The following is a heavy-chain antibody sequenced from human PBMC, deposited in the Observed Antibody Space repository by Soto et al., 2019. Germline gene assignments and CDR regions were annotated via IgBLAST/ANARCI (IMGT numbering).Heavy chain of an antibody. CDR1: GGSISSSSYY. V-gene: IGHV4-39*01. D-gene: IGHD4-17*01. CDR3: ARSYGDPLTDFDY. CDR2: IYYSGST. J-gene: IGHJ4*02. Sequence: PSETLSLTCTVSGGSISSSSYYWGWIRQPPGKGLEWIGSIYYSGSTYYNPSLKSRVTISVDTSKNQFSLKLSSVTAADTAVYYCARSYGDPLTDFDYWGQGTLVTVSS.